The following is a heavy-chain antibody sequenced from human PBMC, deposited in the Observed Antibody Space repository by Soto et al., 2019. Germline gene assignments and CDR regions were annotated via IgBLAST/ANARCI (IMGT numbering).Heavy chain of an antibody. CDR1: GDTFTSYG. D-gene: IGHD6-19*01. CDR2: ISAYNGNT. V-gene: IGHV1-18*01. Sequence: DSVKGACKAAGDTFTSYGISWVRQAPGQGLEWMGWISAYNGNTNYAQKLQGRVTMTTDTSTSTAYMELRSLRSDDTAVYYCARDLAGGLVAYWGQGTLVTVSS. CDR3: ARDLAGGLVAY. J-gene: IGHJ1*01.